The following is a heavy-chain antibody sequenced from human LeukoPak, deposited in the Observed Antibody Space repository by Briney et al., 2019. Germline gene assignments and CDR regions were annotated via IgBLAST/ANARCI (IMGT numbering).Heavy chain of an antibody. CDR1: GYTFTDFY. D-gene: IGHD4-17*01. V-gene: IGHV1-2*02. J-gene: IGHJ5*02. Sequence: GASVKVSCKASGYTFTDFYLHWVRQAPGQGPEWMGWINPNSGGTNYVQKFQGRVTMTRDTSISTAYMELSRLRSDDTAVYYCARDEVPSVTTSGSWGQGTLVTVSS. CDR3: ARDEVPSVTTSGS. CDR2: INPNSGGT.